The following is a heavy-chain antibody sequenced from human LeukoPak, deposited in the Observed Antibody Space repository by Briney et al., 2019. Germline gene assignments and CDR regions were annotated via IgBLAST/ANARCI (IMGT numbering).Heavy chain of an antibody. Sequence: GGSLRLSCAASGFTFSSYAMHWVRQAPGKGLEWVSGFRGSGGSTYYADSVKGRFTISRDNSKNTVYLQMNSLRAEDTAVYYCAKERGAFDIWGQGTMVTVSS. CDR3: AKERGAFDI. D-gene: IGHD3-10*01. V-gene: IGHV3-23*01. CDR1: GFTFSSYA. CDR2: FRGSGGST. J-gene: IGHJ3*02.